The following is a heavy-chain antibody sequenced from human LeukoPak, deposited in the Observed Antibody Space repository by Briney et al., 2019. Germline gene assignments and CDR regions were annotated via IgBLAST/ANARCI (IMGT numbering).Heavy chain of an antibody. Sequence: SQTLSLTCTVSGGSISSGSYYWSWIRQPAGKGLEWIGRIYTSGSTNYNPSLKSRVTISVDTFKNQFSLKLSSVTAADTAVYYCARDRNLVGATDYWGQGTLVTVSS. CDR1: GGSISSGSYY. CDR2: IYTSGST. D-gene: IGHD1-26*01. J-gene: IGHJ4*02. V-gene: IGHV4-61*02. CDR3: ARDRNLVGATDY.